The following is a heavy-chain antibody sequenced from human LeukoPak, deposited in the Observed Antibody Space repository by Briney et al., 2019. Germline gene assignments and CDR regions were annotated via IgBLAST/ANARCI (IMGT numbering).Heavy chain of an antibody. D-gene: IGHD3-10*01. CDR3: AKDIPRRMVMYYFDY. Sequence: GGSLRLSCAASGFTFDDYAMHWVRQAPGKGLEWVSGISWNSGSIGYADSEKGRFTISRDNAKNSLYLQMNSLRAEDTALYYCAKDIPRRMVMYYFDYWGQGTLVTVSS. CDR1: GFTFDDYA. J-gene: IGHJ4*02. V-gene: IGHV3-9*01. CDR2: ISWNSGSI.